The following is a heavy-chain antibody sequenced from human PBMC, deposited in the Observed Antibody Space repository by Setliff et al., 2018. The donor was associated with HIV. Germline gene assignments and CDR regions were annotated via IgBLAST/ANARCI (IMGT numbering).Heavy chain of an antibody. CDR2: ISSSGSTI. Sequence: GGSLRLSCAASGFTFSSYEINWVRQAPGKGLEWVSYISSSGSTIYYADSVKGRFTISRDSAKNSLYLQMNSLRAEDTAVYYCARGLGARDAFDIWGQGTMVTVSS. D-gene: IGHD1-26*01. V-gene: IGHV3-48*03. J-gene: IGHJ3*02. CDR3: ARGLGARDAFDI. CDR1: GFTFSSYE.